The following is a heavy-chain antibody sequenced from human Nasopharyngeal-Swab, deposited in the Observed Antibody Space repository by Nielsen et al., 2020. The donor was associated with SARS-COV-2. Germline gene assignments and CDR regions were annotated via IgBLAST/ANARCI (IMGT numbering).Heavy chain of an antibody. CDR3: AKATQIFWFGQFRNDAFDV. V-gene: IGHV3-30*18. CDR2: ISYEGSKK. Sequence: GGSLRLSCEASGFNFNNYGMHWVRQAPGQGLEWVAVISYEGSKKFYVASVEGRFTVSRDFSKNTLFLQMSSLRPEDTAVYYCAKATQIFWFGQFRNDAFDVWGQGTMVTVSS. J-gene: IGHJ3*01. D-gene: IGHD3-10*01. CDR1: GFNFNNYG.